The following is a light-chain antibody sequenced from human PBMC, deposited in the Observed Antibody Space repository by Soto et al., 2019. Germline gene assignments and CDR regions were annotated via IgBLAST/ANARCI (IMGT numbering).Light chain of an antibody. CDR1: QGITSSY. CDR3: QQYSSTPVT. CDR2: GAS. J-gene: IGKJ1*01. V-gene: IGKV3-20*01. Sequence: EIVLTPSPGTLSLSPGERATLSCRASQGITSSYLAWYQQKPGQAPRLLIYGASSRATGIPDRFSGSGSGTDFILTISRLEPEDFAVYYCQQYSSTPVTCGQGTKGDIK.